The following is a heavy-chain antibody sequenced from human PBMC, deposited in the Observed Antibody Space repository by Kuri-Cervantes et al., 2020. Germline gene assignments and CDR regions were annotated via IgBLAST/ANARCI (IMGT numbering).Heavy chain of an antibody. CDR3: AKDGRYYGSGSYYYGMDV. CDR1: GFTFSSYD. D-gene: IGHD3-10*01. V-gene: IGHV3-13*01. J-gene: IGHJ6*02. Sequence: GESLKISCAASGFTFSSYDMHWVRQATGKGLEWVSAIGTAGDTYYPGSVKGRFTISRENAKNSLYLQMNSLRAEDTALYYCAKDGRYYGSGSYYYGMDVWGQGTTVTVSS. CDR2: IGTAGDT.